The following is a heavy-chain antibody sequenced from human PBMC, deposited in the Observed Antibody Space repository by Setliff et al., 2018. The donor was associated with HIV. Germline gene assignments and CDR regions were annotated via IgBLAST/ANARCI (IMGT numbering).Heavy chain of an antibody. V-gene: IGHV4-59*01. CDR3: ARDTTSHFDY. J-gene: IGHJ4*02. Sequence: SETLSLTCTVSNYSIMNYYWSWIRQPPGKELEWIGYTYFSGSTMYNPSLKSRATISIDTPKNQFSLRLRSVTAADTAVYYCARDTTSHFDYWGQGILVTVS. CDR2: TYFSGST. CDR1: NYSIMNYY. D-gene: IGHD1-1*01.